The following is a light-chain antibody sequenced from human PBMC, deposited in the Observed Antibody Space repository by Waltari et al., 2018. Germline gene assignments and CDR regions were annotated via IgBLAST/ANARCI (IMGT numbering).Light chain of an antibody. Sequence: DIQMTQSHSTLSASVGDRVTITRRASQSITNWLAWYQQKPGKAPKLLIYKASNLESGVPSRFSGSGSGTEFTLTISSLQTDDFATYYCQQYDNYWTFGQGTKVEIK. CDR1: QSITNW. CDR2: KAS. J-gene: IGKJ1*01. V-gene: IGKV1-5*03. CDR3: QQYDNYWT.